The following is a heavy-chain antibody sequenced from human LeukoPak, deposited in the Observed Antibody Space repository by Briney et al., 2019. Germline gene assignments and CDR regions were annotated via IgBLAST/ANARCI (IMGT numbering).Heavy chain of an antibody. CDR1: GYTFTGYY. V-gene: IGHV1-2*02. CDR2: INPNSGGT. J-gene: IGHJ1*01. CDR3: ASAYYYDSSGYYLDEYFQH. Sequence: APVKVSCKASGYTFTGYYMHWVRQAPGQGLEWMGWINPNSGGTNYAQKFQGRVTMTRDTSISTAYMELSRLRSDDTAVYYCASAYYYDSSGYYLDEYFQHWGQGTLVTVSS. D-gene: IGHD3-22*01.